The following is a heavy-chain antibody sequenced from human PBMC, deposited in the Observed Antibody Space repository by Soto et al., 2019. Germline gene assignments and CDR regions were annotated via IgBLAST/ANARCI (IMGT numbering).Heavy chain of an antibody. D-gene: IGHD3-10*01. J-gene: IGHJ5*02. CDR3: ARLFTYYYGSGSPRWFDP. CDR2: ISAYNGNT. Sequence: QVQLVQSGAEVKKPGASVKVSCKASGYTFTSYGISWVRQAPGQGLEWMGWISAYNGNTNYAQKLQGRVTMTTDTSTSTAYMELRSLRSDDTAVYYCARLFTYYYGSGSPRWFDPWGQGTLVTVSS. V-gene: IGHV1-18*01. CDR1: GYTFTSYG.